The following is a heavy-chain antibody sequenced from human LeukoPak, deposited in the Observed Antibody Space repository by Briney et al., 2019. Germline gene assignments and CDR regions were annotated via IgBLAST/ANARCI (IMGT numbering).Heavy chain of an antibody. D-gene: IGHD3-22*01. Sequence: ASVKVSCKASGYTFTSYGISWVRQAPGQGLEWMGWISAYNGKTNYAQKLQGRVTMTTDTSTSTAYMELWSLRSDDTAVYYCARGLQTRYYYDSSGYYSGRSMDVWGKGTTVTVSS. CDR1: GYTFTSYG. CDR3: ARGLQTRYYYDSSGYYSGRSMDV. V-gene: IGHV1-18*01. J-gene: IGHJ6*03. CDR2: ISAYNGKT.